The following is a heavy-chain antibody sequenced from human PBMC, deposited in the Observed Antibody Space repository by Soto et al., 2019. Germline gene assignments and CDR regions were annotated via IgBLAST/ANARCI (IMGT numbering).Heavy chain of an antibody. D-gene: IGHD6-13*01. J-gene: IGHJ4*02. CDR3: ARDRAAGGY. V-gene: IGHV3-48*03. CDR1: GFSFSDYE. Sequence: EVQLVESGGGLAQPGGSLRLSCVASGFSFSDYEMNWVRQAPGKGLEWVADISSGGSTIHYADSVRGRFTVSRDNARNSLYLQMNTLNGEVSALHYCARDRAAGGYWGQGKRVTAPS. CDR2: ISSGGSTI.